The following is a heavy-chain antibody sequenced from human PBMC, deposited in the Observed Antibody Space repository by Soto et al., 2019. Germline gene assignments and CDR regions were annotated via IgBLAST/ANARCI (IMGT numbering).Heavy chain of an antibody. Sequence: SETLSLTCAVYGGSFSGYYWSWIRQPPGKGLEWIGEINHSGSTNYNPSLKSRVTISVDTSKNQFSLKLSSVTAADSAVYYGASPAELGDAFDIWGQGTMVTVSS. J-gene: IGHJ3*02. D-gene: IGHD6-13*01. V-gene: IGHV4-34*01. CDR1: GGSFSGYY. CDR2: INHSGST. CDR3: ASPAELGDAFDI.